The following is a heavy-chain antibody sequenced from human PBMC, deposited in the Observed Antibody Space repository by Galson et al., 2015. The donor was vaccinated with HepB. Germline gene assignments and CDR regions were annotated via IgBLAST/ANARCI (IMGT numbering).Heavy chain of an antibody. V-gene: IGHV2-5*02. CDR3: AHIRGSSGWYYYSYGMDV. CDR2: IYWDDDK. D-gene: IGHD6-19*01. Sequence: PALVKPTQTLTLTCTFSGFSLRTSGVGVGWIRQPPGKALEWLALIYWDDDKRYSPSLKSRLTITKDTSKNQVVLTMTNMDPVDTATYYCAHIRGSSGWYYYSYGMDVWGQGTTVTVSS. CDR1: GFSLRTSGVG. J-gene: IGHJ6*02.